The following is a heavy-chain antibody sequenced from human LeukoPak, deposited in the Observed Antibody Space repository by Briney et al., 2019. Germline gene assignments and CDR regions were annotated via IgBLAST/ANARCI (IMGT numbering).Heavy chain of an antibody. Sequence: GGSLGLSCAASGFTVSSINMSWVRQAPGKGLEWVSIIYRGYTYYADSVKGRFTISRDNSKNTLDLQMNSLRAEDTAVYYCARSGGYSSGRHFDYWGQGTLVTVSS. D-gene: IGHD6-19*01. CDR2: IYRGYT. J-gene: IGHJ4*02. CDR1: GFTVSSIN. V-gene: IGHV3-53*01. CDR3: ARSGGYSSGRHFDY.